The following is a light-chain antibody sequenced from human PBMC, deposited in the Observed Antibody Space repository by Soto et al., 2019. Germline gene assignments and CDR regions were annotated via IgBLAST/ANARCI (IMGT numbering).Light chain of an antibody. CDR1: QSIRNY. J-gene: IGKJ4*01. CDR2: DAS. Sequence: AIQLTQSPPSLSASVGDRVTITCRASQSIRNYLNWYQQKPGKAPKLLIYDASSLESGVPSRFSGSGSETQFTLTISSLQPDDFATYYCQQYNSYPLTFGGGTKVDIK. CDR3: QQYNSYPLT. V-gene: IGKV1-13*02.